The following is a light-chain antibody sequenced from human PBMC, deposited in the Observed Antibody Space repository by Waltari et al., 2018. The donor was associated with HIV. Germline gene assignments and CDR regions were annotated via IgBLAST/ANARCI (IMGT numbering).Light chain of an antibody. CDR3: QQYDDVPYT. CDR1: QDISNF. V-gene: IGKV1-33*01. Sequence: DIQLTQSPASLSAPVGDSVTITCQATQDISNFLDWYHQRPGKAPKLLIYDASELETGVPSRFSGSGYATDFTFTISSLQPEDSGTYYCQQYDDVPYTFGQGT. CDR2: DAS. J-gene: IGKJ2*01.